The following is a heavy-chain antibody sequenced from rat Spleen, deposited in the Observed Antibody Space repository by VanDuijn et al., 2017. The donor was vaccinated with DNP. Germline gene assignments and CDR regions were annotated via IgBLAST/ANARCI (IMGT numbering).Heavy chain of an antibody. CDR3: TRGSSLPGYLDY. Sequence: EVQLVESGGGLVQPGRSLKLSCAASEFTFSNSDVAWVRQDPTRGLEWVASISPSGANIYYRDSVRGRFTISRDNGESSLYLQMNSLWSEDTATYYCTRGSSLPGYLDYWGQGVLVTVSS. D-gene: IGHD1-4*01. CDR2: ISPSGANI. V-gene: IGHV5-19*01. CDR1: EFTFSNSD. J-gene: IGHJ2*01.